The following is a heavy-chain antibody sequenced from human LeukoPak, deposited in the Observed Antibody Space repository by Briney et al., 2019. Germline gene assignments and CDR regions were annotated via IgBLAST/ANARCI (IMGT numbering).Heavy chain of an antibody. CDR1: GGSISSSSYY. CDR3: ARGRGNDPFEY. Sequence: SETLSLTCTVSGGSISSSSYYWSWIRQPAGKGLEWIGRIYTSGSTNYNPSLKSRVTISVDTSKNQFSLKLSSVTAADTAVYYCARGRGNDPFEYWGQGTLVTVSS. J-gene: IGHJ4*02. V-gene: IGHV4-61*02. D-gene: IGHD3-16*01. CDR2: IYTSGST.